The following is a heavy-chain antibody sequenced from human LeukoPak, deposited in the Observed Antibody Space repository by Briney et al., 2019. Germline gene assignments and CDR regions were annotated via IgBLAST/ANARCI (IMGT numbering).Heavy chain of an antibody. J-gene: IGHJ3*02. V-gene: IGHV3-21*01. CDR3: ARDLGSYYDSRDYRSDAFDI. D-gene: IGHD3-22*01. CDR1: GFTFSSYS. Sequence: GGSLRLSCAASGFTFSSYSMNWVRQAPGKGLEWVSSISSSSSFIYYADSVKGRFTISRDNAKNSLYLQMNSVRAEDTAVYYCARDLGSYYDSRDYRSDAFDIWGQGTMVTVSP. CDR2: ISSSSSFI.